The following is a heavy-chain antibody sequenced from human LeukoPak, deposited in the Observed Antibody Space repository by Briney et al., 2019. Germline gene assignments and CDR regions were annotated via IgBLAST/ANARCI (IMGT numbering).Heavy chain of an antibody. CDR1: GYSISSGYY. Sequence: SETLSLTCAVSGYSISSGYYWGWIRQPPGKGLEWIGSIYHSGSTYYNPSLKSRVTISVDTSKNQFSLKLSSVTAADTAVYYCARQGDYDFWSGYHHRYFDYWGQGTLVTVSS. CDR2: IYHSGST. CDR3: ARQGDYDFWSGYHHRYFDY. D-gene: IGHD3-3*01. J-gene: IGHJ4*02. V-gene: IGHV4-38-2*01.